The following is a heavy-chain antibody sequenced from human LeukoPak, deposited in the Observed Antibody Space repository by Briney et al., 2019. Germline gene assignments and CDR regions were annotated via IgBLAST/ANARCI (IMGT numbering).Heavy chain of an antibody. CDR2: ISYDGSNK. V-gene: IGHV3-30*18. CDR3: ANGSPVSGWYGLGDYFDY. Sequence: PGGSLRLSCAASGFTFSSYGMHWVRQAPGKGLEWVAVISYDGSNKYYADSVKGRFTISRDNSKNTLYLQMNSLRAEDTAVYYCANGSPVSGWYGLGDYFDYWGQGTLVTVSS. CDR1: GFTFSSYG. J-gene: IGHJ4*02. D-gene: IGHD6-19*01.